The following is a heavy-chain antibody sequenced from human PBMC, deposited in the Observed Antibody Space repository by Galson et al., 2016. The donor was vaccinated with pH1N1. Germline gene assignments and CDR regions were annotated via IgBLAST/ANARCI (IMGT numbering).Heavy chain of an antibody. CDR3: AKAHTTRSGTYPYFFDY. CDR2: ISGGGGST. V-gene: IGHV3-23*01. Sequence: SLRLSCAASGFTFSSYAVSWVRQAPGKGLGWVSGISGGGGSTYYADSVKGRFTISRDNSRNTLYLQMNSLRADDTAVYYCAKAHTTRSGTYPYFFDYWGQGTLVTVSS. J-gene: IGHJ4*02. D-gene: IGHD1-26*01. CDR1: GFTFSSYA.